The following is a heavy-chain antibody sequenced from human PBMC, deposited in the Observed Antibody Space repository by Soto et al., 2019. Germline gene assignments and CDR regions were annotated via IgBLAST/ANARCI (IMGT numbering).Heavy chain of an antibody. CDR3: ARDGYCSGGSCYALGLYDSHYYYGMDV. V-gene: IGHV1-18*01. D-gene: IGHD2-15*01. J-gene: IGHJ6*02. CDR2: ISAYNGNT. Sequence: GESLKISCKASGYTFTSYGISWVRQAPGQGLEWMGWISAYNGNTNYAQKLQGRVTMTTDTSTSTAYMELRSLRSDDTAVYYCARDGYCSGGSCYALGLYDSHYYYGMDVWGQGTTVTVSS. CDR1: GYTFTSYG.